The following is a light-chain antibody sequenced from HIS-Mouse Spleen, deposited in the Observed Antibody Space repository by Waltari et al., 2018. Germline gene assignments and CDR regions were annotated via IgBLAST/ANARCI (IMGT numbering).Light chain of an antibody. CDR1: NSDVGSYNL. CDR3: CSYAGSSTL. J-gene: IGLJ2*01. CDR2: EGS. V-gene: IGLV2-23*01. Sequence: QSALTQPASVSGSHGQSITISCTGTNSDVGSYNLVSWYQQHPGKAPKLMIYEGSKRPSGVSNRFSGSKSGNTASLTISGLQAEDEADYYCCSYAGSSTLFGGGTKLTVL.